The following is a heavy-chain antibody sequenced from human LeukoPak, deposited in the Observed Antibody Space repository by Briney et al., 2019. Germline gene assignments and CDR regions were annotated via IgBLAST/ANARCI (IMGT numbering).Heavy chain of an antibody. V-gene: IGHV3-23*01. D-gene: IGHD3-3*01. CDR3: ARARHGDFWSGYYSPFDY. J-gene: IGHJ4*02. Sequence: GGSLRLSCAASGFTFSSYAMSWVRQAPGKGLEWVSAISGSGGSTYYADSVKGRFTISRDNAKNSLYLQMNSLRAEDTAVYYCARARHGDFWSGYYSPFDYWGQGTLVTVSS. CDR2: ISGSGGST. CDR1: GFTFSSYA.